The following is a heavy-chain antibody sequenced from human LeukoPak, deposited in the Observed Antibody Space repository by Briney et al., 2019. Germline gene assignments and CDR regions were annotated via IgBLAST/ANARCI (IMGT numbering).Heavy chain of an antibody. V-gene: IGHV5-51*01. CDR3: ARQGESVGATPHYFDY. CDR2: IYPGDSDT. D-gene: IGHD1-26*01. CDR1: GYRFTTYW. J-gene: IGHJ4*02. Sequence: GESLKISCKGSGYRFTTYWIGWVRQMPGKGLEWMGIIYPGDSDTRYSPSFQGQVTISADKSISTAYLQWSSLKASDPAMYYCARQGESVGATPHYFDYWGQGTLVTVSS.